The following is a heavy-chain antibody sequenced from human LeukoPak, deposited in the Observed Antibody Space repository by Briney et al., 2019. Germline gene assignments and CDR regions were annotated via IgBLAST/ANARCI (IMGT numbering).Heavy chain of an antibody. J-gene: IGHJ4*02. CDR1: GGSLSSYY. CDR3: ARSPTRLTFDY. V-gene: IGHV4-59*08. D-gene: IGHD3-16*01. CDR2: SYYSGGT. Sequence: SETLSLTCTVSGGSLSSYYWSWIRQTPGKGLEWIGNSYYSGGTKYNPSLKSRLTISVDTSKNQFSLKLSSVTAADTAVYYCARSPTRLTFDYWGQGTLVTVSS.